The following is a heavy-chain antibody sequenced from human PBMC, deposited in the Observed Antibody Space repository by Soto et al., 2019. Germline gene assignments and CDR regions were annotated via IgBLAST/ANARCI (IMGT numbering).Heavy chain of an antibody. V-gene: IGHV4-31*03. CDR1: GDSISGGASF. J-gene: IGHJ5*02. CDR2: VYYSGGS. D-gene: IGHD2-2*01. Sequence: PSETLSLTCTVSGDSISGGASFWSWIRQPPGKGLEWIANVYYSGGSYYNPSLKSRLTISVATTKNQFSLQLKSMTAADTVVYYCAKLSCTSSTCYFPGWFDPWGQGTLVTSPQ. CDR3: AKLSCTSSTCYFPGWFDP.